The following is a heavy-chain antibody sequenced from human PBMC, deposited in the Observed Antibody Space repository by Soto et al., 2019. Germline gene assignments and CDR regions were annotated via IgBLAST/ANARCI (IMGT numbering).Heavy chain of an antibody. CDR3: AREDDSSSWPNYYYYGMDV. CDR2: ISYDGSNK. CDR1: GFTFSSYA. Sequence: GGSMRLSCAASGFTFSSYAMHWVRQAPGKGLEWVAGISYDGSNKYYADSVKGRFTISRDNSKNTLYLQMNSLRAEDTAVYYCAREDDSSSWPNYYYYGMDVWGQGTTVTVSS. D-gene: IGHD6-13*01. V-gene: IGHV3-30-3*01. J-gene: IGHJ6*02.